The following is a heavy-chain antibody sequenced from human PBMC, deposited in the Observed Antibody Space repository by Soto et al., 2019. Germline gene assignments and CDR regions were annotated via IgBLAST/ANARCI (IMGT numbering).Heavy chain of an antibody. Sequence: ASVKVSCKASGYTFTSYAMHWVRQAPGQRLEWMGWINAGNGNTKYSQKFQGRVTITRDTSASTAYMELSSLRSEDTAVYYCARAPFTIFGVVITLTGYNWFDPWGQGTLVTVSS. CDR1: GYTFTSYA. CDR3: ARAPFTIFGVVITLTGYNWFDP. CDR2: INAGNGNT. J-gene: IGHJ5*02. V-gene: IGHV1-3*01. D-gene: IGHD3-3*01.